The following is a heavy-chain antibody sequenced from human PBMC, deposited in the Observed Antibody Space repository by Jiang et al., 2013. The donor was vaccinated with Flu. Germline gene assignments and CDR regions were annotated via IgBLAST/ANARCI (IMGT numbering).Heavy chain of an antibody. CDR1: GYTFTSYG. D-gene: IGHD2-15*01. V-gene: IGHV1-18*01. CDR3: ARDSGVVVAANIATDAFDI. Sequence: SGAEVKKPGASVKVSCKASGYTFTSYGISWVRQAPGQGLEWMGWISAYNGNTNYAQKLQGRVTMTTDTSTSTAYMELRSLRSDDTAVYYCARDSGVVVAANIATDAFDIWGQGTMVTVSS. CDR2: ISAYNGNT. J-gene: IGHJ3*02.